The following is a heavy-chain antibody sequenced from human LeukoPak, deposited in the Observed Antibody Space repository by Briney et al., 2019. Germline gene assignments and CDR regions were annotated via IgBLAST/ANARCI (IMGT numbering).Heavy chain of an antibody. J-gene: IGHJ6*02. V-gene: IGHV1-46*01. Sequence: ASVKVSCKASGYTFTSYYIHWVRQASGQGFEWIGIIHPSGGSTSYAQRFQGRVTMTRDTSTSTLYMELSSLRSEDTAVYYCARDARLQYYGMDVWGQGTTVTVSS. CDR2: IHPSGGST. CDR1: GYTFTSYY. CDR3: ARDARLQYYGMDV.